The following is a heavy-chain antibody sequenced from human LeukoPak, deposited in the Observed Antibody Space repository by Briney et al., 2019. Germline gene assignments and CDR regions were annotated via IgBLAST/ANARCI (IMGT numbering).Heavy chain of an antibody. Sequence: LSLTCTVAGGALSSSSYYWGWISQPPGKGLEWIGSIYYSGSTYYNPSLKSRVTISVDTSKNQFSLKLSSVTAADTAVYYCARDYYGSGLNWFDPWGQGTLVTVSS. CDR1: GGALSSSSYY. J-gene: IGHJ5*02. CDR3: ARDYYGSGLNWFDP. V-gene: IGHV4-39*07. CDR2: IYYSGST. D-gene: IGHD3-10*01.